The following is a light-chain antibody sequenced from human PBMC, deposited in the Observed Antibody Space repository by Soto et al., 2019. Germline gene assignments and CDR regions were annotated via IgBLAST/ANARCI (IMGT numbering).Light chain of an antibody. V-gene: IGLV2-14*01. CDR2: QVT. CDR1: SSDVGAYNF. J-gene: IGLJ2*01. CDR3: KSFRGGNAMI. Sequence: QSALTQPASVSGSPGQSITISCTGTSSDVGAYNFVSWYQQHPGKAPKLIIYQVTNRPSGVSNRFSGSKSGNTASLTISGLQAEDEADYYCKSFRGGNAMIFGGGTKLTVL.